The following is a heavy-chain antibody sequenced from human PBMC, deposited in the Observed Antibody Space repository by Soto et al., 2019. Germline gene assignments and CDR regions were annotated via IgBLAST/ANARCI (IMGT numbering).Heavy chain of an antibody. Sequence: SETLSLTCTVSGGSISSGGYYWSWIRQHPGKGLEWIGYIYYSGSTYYNPSLKSRVTISVDTSKNQFSLKLSSVTAADTAVYYCARSTDSGGYSSFYLWGQGTLVTVSS. CDR1: GGSISSGGYY. J-gene: IGHJ4*02. V-gene: IGHV4-31*03. D-gene: IGHD3-22*01. CDR2: IYYSGST. CDR3: ARSTDSGGYSSFYL.